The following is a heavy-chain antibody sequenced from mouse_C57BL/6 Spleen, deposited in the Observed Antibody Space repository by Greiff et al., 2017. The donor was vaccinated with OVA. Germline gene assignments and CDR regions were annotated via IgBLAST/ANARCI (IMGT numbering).Heavy chain of an antibody. V-gene: IGHV1-69*01. CDR3: ASTYGNYGFDY. CDR2: IDPSDSYT. J-gene: IGHJ2*01. CDR1: GYTFTSYW. Sequence: QVQLQQSGAELVMPGASVKLSCKASGYTFTSYWMHWVKQRPGQGLEWIGEIDPSDSYTNYNQKFKGKSTLTVDKSSSTAYMQLSSLTSEDSAVYYCASTYGNYGFDYWGQGTTLTVSS. D-gene: IGHD2-1*01.